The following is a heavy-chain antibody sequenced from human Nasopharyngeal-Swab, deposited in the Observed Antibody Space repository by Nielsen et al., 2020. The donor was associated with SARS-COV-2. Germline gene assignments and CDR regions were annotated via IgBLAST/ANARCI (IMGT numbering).Heavy chain of an antibody. Sequence: SETLSLTCAVYGGSFSGYYWSWIRQPPGKGLEWIGEINHSGRTNYNPSLKSRVTISVDTSKNQFSLKLSSVTAADTAVYYCARGVGYCSGGSCYWASGYYYYYMDVWGKGTTVTVSS. CDR2: INHSGRT. CDR1: GGSFSGYY. J-gene: IGHJ6*03. D-gene: IGHD2-15*01. V-gene: IGHV4-34*01. CDR3: ARGVGYCSGGSCYWASGYYYYYMDV.